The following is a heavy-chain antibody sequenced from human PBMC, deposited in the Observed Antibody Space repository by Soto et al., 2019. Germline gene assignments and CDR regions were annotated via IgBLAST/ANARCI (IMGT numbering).Heavy chain of an antibody. CDR2: IYHSGST. Sequence: PSETLSLTCAVSGGSISSGGYSWSWLRQPPGKGLEWIGYIYHSGSTYYNPSLKSRATVSTDTSITTTYMELSSLTSDDTAVYYCARAPLGIIVAPDFWGQGTLVTVSS. CDR3: ARAPLGIIVAPDF. D-gene: IGHD3-22*01. V-gene: IGHV4-30-2*02. J-gene: IGHJ4*02. CDR1: GGSISSGGYS.